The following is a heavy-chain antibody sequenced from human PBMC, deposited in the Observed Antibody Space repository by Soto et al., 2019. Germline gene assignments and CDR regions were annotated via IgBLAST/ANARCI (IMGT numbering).Heavy chain of an antibody. J-gene: IGHJ4*02. CDR1: GGSISSGGYY. V-gene: IGHV4-31*03. Sequence: QVQLQESSQGLVKPSQTLSLTCTVSGGSISSGGYYWSWIRQHPGKGLEWIGYIYYSGSTYYNPSLKSRVTISVDTSKNQFSLKLSSVTAADTAVYYCARDAAEKGRCFDYWGQGTLVTVSS. D-gene: IGHD6-25*01. CDR2: IYYSGST. CDR3: ARDAAEKGRCFDY.